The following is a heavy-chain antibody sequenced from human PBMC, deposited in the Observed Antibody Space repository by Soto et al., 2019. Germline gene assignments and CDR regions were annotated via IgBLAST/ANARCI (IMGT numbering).Heavy chain of an antibody. CDR2: VSGSGSNT. Sequence: GGSLRLSCAASGFTFSSYAMSWVRQAPGKGLEWVSAVSGSGSNTYYADSVKGRFTISRDISESTLFLQMNGLRAEDTATYYCARSIAVAVAYYYGMDVWGQGTTVTVPS. CDR1: GFTFSSYA. V-gene: IGHV3-23*01. J-gene: IGHJ6*02. CDR3: ARSIAVAVAYYYGMDV. D-gene: IGHD6-19*01.